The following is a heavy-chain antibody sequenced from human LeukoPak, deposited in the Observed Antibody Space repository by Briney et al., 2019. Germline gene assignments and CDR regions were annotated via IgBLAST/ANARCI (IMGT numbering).Heavy chain of an antibody. CDR2: IYTSGRT. J-gene: IGHJ5*02. CDR1: GGSSSSYN. V-gene: IGHV4-4*07. CDR3: ARDPTRITIFGADIEGNWFDP. D-gene: IGHD3-3*01. Sequence: SETLSLTCTDSGGSSSSYNWSWIRQPAGQRLECIGRIYTSGRTNYNPSRKRRVTMSVATSKNQFSLKLSSVTAADTAVYYCARDPTRITIFGADIEGNWFDPWGQGTLVTVSS.